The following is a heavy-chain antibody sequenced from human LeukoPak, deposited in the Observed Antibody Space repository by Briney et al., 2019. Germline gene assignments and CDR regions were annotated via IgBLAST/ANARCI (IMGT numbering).Heavy chain of an antibody. J-gene: IGHJ6*03. D-gene: IGHD3-10*01. Sequence: SETLSLTCTVSGGSISSSSYYWGWIRQPPGKGLEWIGSIYYSGSTYYNPSLKSRFTISVDTSKNQFSLKLSSVTAADTAVYYCASQTYGSGSYYYYYYYYMDVWGKGTTVTISS. CDR2: IYYSGST. CDR1: GGSISSSSYY. CDR3: ASQTYGSGSYYYYYYYYMDV. V-gene: IGHV4-39*07.